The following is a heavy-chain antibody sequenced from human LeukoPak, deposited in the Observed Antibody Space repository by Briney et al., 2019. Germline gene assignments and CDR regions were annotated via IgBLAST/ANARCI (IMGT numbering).Heavy chain of an antibody. CDR3: GKTTVGYSSGQKPAWPIDY. D-gene: IGHD5-18*01. J-gene: IGHJ4*02. CDR2: IFGSGGSP. V-gene: IGHV3-23*01. CDR1: GFTFGSHA. Sequence: GGSLRLSCEASGFTFGSHAMYWVRQAPGKGLEWVAGIFGSGGSPHYADSVKGRFTISRDNSRNTVYLQINSLRAEDTAVYYCGKTTVGYSSGQKPAWPIDYWGQGTLVTVSS.